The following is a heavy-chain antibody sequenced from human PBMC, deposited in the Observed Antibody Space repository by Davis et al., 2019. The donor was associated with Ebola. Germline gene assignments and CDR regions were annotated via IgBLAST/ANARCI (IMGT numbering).Heavy chain of an antibody. Sequence: AASVKVSCKASGGTFSDFAITWVRQAPGQGLEWMGIINPNGGSTIYAQKFQGRVTMTRDTSTSTVYMELSSLRSEDTAVYYCARYDSSGYADFDYWGQGTLVTVSS. J-gene: IGHJ4*02. D-gene: IGHD3-22*01. CDR2: INPNGGST. V-gene: IGHV1-46*01. CDR1: GGTFSDFA. CDR3: ARYDSSGYADFDY.